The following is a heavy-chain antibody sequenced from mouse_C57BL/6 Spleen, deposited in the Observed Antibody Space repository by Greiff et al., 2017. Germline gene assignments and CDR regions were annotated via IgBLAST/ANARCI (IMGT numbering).Heavy chain of an antibody. CDR1: GYTFTSYW. CDR2: IHPNSGST. Sequence: QVQLQQPGAELVKPGASVKLSCKASGYTFTSYWMHWVKQRPGQGLEWIGMIHPNSGSTNYNEKFKSKATLTVDKSSSTAYMQLSSLTSEDSAVYYCARGSNYPYYYAMDYWGQGTSVTVSS. D-gene: IGHD2-5*01. CDR3: ARGSNYPYYYAMDY. V-gene: IGHV1-64*01. J-gene: IGHJ4*01.